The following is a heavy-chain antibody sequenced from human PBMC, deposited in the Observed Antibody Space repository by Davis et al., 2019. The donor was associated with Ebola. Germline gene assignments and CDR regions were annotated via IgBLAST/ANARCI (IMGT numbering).Heavy chain of an antibody. Sequence: GGSLRLSCAASGFTFSSYGMHWVRQAPGKGLEWVAVIWYAGSNKYYADSVKGRFTSSRDNSKNTLYLQMNSLRAEDTAVYYCARDTGQWELLFAFDIWGQGTMVTVSS. CDR3: ARDTGQWELLFAFDI. V-gene: IGHV3-33*01. CDR2: IWYAGSNK. J-gene: IGHJ3*02. D-gene: IGHD1-26*01. CDR1: GFTFSSYG.